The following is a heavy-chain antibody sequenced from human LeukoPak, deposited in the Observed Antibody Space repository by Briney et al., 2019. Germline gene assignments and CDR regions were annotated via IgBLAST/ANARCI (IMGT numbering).Heavy chain of an antibody. V-gene: IGHV3-7*01. D-gene: IGHD3-10*02. CDR2: IKQDGSEK. CDR1: GFTFSTYW. Sequence: HPGGSLRLSCAASGFTFSTYWMTWVRQAPGKGLEWVANIKQDGSEKYYVDSVKGRFSISGDNAKNSLYLQMNSLRAEDTAVYYCAELGITMIGGVWGKGTTVTISS. CDR3: AELGITMIGGV. J-gene: IGHJ6*04.